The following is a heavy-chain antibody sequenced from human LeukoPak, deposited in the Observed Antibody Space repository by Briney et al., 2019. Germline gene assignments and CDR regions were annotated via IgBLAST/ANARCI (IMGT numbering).Heavy chain of an antibody. J-gene: IGHJ4*02. D-gene: IGHD5/OR15-5a*01. CDR3: AKKVGLVSAPLYYFDV. CDR2: ISGPAGSW. CDR1: GFTFSSYA. Sequence: GRSLRLSCAASGFTFSSYAMSWVRQAPGKGLEWVSAISGPAGSWDYADSVKGRFTISRDNSKNTLFLQMNSLRAEDTAIYYCAKKVGLVSAPLYYFDVWGQETLVTVSS. V-gene: IGHV3-23*01.